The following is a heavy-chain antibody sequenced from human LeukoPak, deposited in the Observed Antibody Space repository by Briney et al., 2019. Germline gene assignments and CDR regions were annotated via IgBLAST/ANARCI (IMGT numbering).Heavy chain of an antibody. CDR2: ISSSSSYI. CDR1: GFTFSSYS. CDR3: AKGSSGWYKSALDY. J-gene: IGHJ4*02. V-gene: IGHV3-21*01. Sequence: GGSLRPSCAASGFTFSSYSMNWVRQAPGKGLEWVSSISSSSSYIYYADSVKGRFTISRDNAKNSLYLQMNSLRAEDTAVYYCAKGSSGWYKSALDYWGQGTLVTVSS. D-gene: IGHD6-19*01.